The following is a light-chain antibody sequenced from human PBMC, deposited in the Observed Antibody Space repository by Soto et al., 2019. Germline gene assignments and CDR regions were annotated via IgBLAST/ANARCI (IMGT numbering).Light chain of an antibody. CDR1: QSVSDC. CDR3: QQYNSAYT. Sequence: DIQMTQSPSTLSAFVGDRVTITCRASQSVSDCLAWYQQKPGKPPKLLIYDASSLESGVPSRFSGSGSGTEFTLTISSLQPDDFATYYCQQYNSAYTFGQGTKLEIK. J-gene: IGKJ2*01. V-gene: IGKV1-5*01. CDR2: DAS.